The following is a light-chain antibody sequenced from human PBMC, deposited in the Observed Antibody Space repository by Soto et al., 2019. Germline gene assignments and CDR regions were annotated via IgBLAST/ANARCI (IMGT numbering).Light chain of an antibody. CDR3: QQYNSWPLVT. Sequence: IVMTQSPATLSVSPGERATLSCRASQSISTYLAWYQQKPGQAPRLLIFGASTRATGIPARFSGSGSGSEVTLTISSLQSEDFAVYSCQQYNSWPLVTFGGGTKVEIK. CDR2: GAS. J-gene: IGKJ4*01. CDR1: QSISTY. V-gene: IGKV3-15*01.